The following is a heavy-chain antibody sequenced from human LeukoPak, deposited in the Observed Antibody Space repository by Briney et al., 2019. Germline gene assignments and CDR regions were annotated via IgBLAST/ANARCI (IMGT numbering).Heavy chain of an antibody. D-gene: IGHD5-24*01. Sequence: PGGSLRLSCAASGFTFGSHWMSWVRQAPGRGLEWVANIKQDGSERNYVDSVKGRFTISRDNSKDTLYLQMYSLRAEDTAVYYCAKDWEMATIQPFDYWGQGTLVTVSS. V-gene: IGHV3-7*03. CDR2: IKQDGSER. J-gene: IGHJ4*02. CDR3: AKDWEMATIQPFDY. CDR1: GFTFGSHW.